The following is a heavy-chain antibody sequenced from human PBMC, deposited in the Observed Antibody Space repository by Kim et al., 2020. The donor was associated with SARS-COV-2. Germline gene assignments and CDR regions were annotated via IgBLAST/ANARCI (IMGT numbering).Heavy chain of an antibody. CDR2: IRTSSSFL. Sequence: GGSLRLSCAASGFTFSSYSMNWVRQAPGKGLEWVSSIRTSSSFLYYADSVKGRFTISRDNAKNSLYLQMNSLRAEDTAVYYCARETTYQLLSPHFDLWGRGTLVTVSS. V-gene: IGHV3-21*01. J-gene: IGHJ2*01. CDR3: ARETTYQLLSPHFDL. CDR1: GFTFSSYS. D-gene: IGHD2-2*01.